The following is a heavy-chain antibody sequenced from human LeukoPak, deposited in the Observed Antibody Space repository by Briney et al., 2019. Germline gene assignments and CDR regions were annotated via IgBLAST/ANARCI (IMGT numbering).Heavy chain of an antibody. V-gene: IGHV1-18*01. D-gene: IGHD3-22*01. CDR1: GYTFTSYG. CDR2: ISAYNGNT. CDR3: ARHLPYYDSSGYYYFDY. J-gene: IGHJ4*02. Sequence: ASVKVPCKASGYTFTSYGISWVRQAPGQGLEWMGWISAYNGNTNYAQKLQGRVTMTTDTSTSTAYMELRSLRPDDTAVYYCARHLPYYDSSGYYYFDYWGQGTLVTVSS.